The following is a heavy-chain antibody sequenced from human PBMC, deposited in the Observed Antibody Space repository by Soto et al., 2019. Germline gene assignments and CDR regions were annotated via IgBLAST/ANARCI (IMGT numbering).Heavy chain of an antibody. CDR1: GFTFSSYG. CDR2: ISYDGSNK. CDR3: AKVTRDERGNVYYYYMDV. J-gene: IGHJ6*03. V-gene: IGHV3-30*18. Sequence: GGSLRLSCAASGFTFSSYGMHWVRQAPGKGLEWVAVISYDGSNKYYADSVKGRFTISRDNSKNTLYLQMNSLRAEDTAVYYCAKVTRDERGNVYYYYMDVWGKGTTVTVSS. D-gene: IGHD2-21*01.